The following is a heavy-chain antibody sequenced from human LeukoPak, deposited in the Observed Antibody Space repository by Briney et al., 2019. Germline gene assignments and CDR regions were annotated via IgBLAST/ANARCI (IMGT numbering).Heavy chain of an antibody. V-gene: IGHV3-30*02. CDR3: IRGALKPEILY. CDR1: GFPFSSYG. J-gene: IGHJ4*02. Sequence: PGGSLRLSCVASGFPFSSYGMHWVRQAPGKGLEWVAFIRYDGSNKYYADSVKGRFTISRDNSKNTLYLQMSSLRAEDTAVYYSIRGALKPEILYWGQGTLVIVSS. D-gene: IGHD1-14*01. CDR2: IRYDGSNK.